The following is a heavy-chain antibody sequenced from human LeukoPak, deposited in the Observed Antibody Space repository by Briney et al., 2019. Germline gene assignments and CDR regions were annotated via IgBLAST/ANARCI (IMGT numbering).Heavy chain of an antibody. CDR2: INAGNGNT. J-gene: IGHJ6*02. Sequence: GASVKVSCKASGYTFTSYAMHWVRQAPGQRLEWMGWINAGNGNTKYSQKFQGRVTITRVTSASTAYMELSSLRSEDTAVYYCAREGTGYSSIDYYGMDVWGQGTTVTVSS. CDR3: AREGTGYSSIDYYGMDV. V-gene: IGHV1-3*01. CDR1: GYTFTSYA. D-gene: IGHD6-13*01.